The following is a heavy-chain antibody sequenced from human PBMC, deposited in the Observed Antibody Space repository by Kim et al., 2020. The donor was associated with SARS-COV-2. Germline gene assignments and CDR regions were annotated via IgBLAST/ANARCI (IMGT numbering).Heavy chain of an antibody. CDR3: ARVEFRGRFDP. Sequence: YYNPTRKSRVTIAVDTSKNACSLKLSYVTAADTAVDYCARVEFRGRFDPWGQGTLVTVSS. J-gene: IGHJ5*02. V-gene: IGHV4-39*07. D-gene: IGHD3-10*01.